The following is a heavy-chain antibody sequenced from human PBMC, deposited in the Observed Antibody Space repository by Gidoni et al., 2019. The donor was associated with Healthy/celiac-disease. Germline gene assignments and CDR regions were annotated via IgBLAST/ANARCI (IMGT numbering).Heavy chain of an antibody. CDR2: IYYSGST. V-gene: IGHV4-31*03. J-gene: IGHJ6*02. D-gene: IGHD3-22*01. Sequence: QVQLQESGPGLVTPSQTLSLTCTVSGGSISSGGYYWSWIRQHPGKGLEWIGYIYYSGSTYYNPSLKSRVTISVDTSKNQFSLKLSSVTAADTAVYYCARDNSSGYYGMDVWGQGTTVTVSS. CDR1: GGSISSGGYY. CDR3: ARDNSSGYYGMDV.